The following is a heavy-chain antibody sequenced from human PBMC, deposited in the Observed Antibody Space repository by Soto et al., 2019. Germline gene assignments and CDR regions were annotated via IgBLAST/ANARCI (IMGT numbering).Heavy chain of an antibody. CDR3: ASVHSGYDLDYFDY. J-gene: IGHJ4*02. CDR2: IIPILGIA. D-gene: IGHD5-12*01. V-gene: IGHV1-69*02. Sequence: IWSAYHSHGQGLEWMGRIIPILGIANYAQKFQGRVTITADKSTSTAYMELSSLRSEDTAVYYCASVHSGYDLDYFDYWGQGTLVTVSS.